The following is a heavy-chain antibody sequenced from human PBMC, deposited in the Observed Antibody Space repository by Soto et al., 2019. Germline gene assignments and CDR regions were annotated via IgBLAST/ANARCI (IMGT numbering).Heavy chain of an antibody. CDR1: GGSVSSGGYY. CDR2: IYASGAT. J-gene: IGHJ3*02. Sequence: QVQLQESGPGLVKPSQTLSLTCTVSGGSVSSGGYYWTWIRQLPGKGLEWIGYIYASGATYHNPSLKHRVTMSADTSTNQFSLKLSSVMAADVAVYSCAREPGKGLFGEYVVGAFDIRGPWRVVTVSS. V-gene: IGHV4-31*03. CDR3: AREPGKGLFGEYVVGAFDI. D-gene: IGHD3-10*02.